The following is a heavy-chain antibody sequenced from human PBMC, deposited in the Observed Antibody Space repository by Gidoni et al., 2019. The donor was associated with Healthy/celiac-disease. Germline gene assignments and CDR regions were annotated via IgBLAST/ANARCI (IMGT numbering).Heavy chain of an antibody. Sequence: QVQLVQSGAEGKKPGASVKVSCKASGYTFTGYYMHWVRQAPGQGLEWMGWINPNSGGTNYAQKFQGWVTMTRDTSISTAYMELSRLRSDDTAVYYCARGAIVVVVAASFGMDVWGQGTTVTVSS. CDR1: GYTFTGYY. V-gene: IGHV1-2*04. J-gene: IGHJ6*02. D-gene: IGHD2-15*01. CDR3: ARGAIVVVVAASFGMDV. CDR2: INPNSGGT.